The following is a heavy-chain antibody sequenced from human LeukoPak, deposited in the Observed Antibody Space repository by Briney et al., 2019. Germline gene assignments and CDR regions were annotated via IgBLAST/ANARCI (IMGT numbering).Heavy chain of an antibody. V-gene: IGHV3-7*01. Sequence: GGSLRLSCAASGLTFSTFWMTWVRQAPGKGLEWVANIKPDGSDKYYVDSVKGRFTISRDNAKNSLFLQMNSLRAEDTAVYYCAGARYCSSYSCYKGYWGQGTLVTVSS. D-gene: IGHD2-2*02. J-gene: IGHJ4*02. CDR3: AGARYCSSYSCYKGY. CDR1: GLTFSTFW. CDR2: IKPDGSDK.